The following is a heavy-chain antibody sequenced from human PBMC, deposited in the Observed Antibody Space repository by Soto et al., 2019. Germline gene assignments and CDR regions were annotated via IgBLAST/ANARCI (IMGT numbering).Heavy chain of an antibody. D-gene: IGHD3-22*01. J-gene: IGHJ4*02. CDR1: VFTLIDHY. CDR3: VRATYFSDSSGYTRCLDY. Sequence: GRSLRLSCACSVFTLIDHYIDWVRQAPGKGLEWVGRSRDKPQGYSTAYAASVKGRFTTSRDESKNSAYLQMNSLKTEDTAVYYCVRATYFSDSSGYTRCLDYWGQGTLVTVSS. CDR2: SRDKPQGYST. V-gene: IGHV3-72*01.